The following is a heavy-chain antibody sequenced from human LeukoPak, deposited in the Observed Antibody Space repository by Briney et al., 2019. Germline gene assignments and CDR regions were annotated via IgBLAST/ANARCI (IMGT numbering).Heavy chain of an antibody. CDR1: GYTFTSYG. CDR3: ARDSGGRGHFDF. Sequence: GASVKVSCKASGYTFTSYGISWVRQAPGQGLEWMGWIGLNNGNTNYAQKLQGRVTMTTDTSTGTAYMELRSLRSDDTAVYYCARDSGGRGHFDFWGQGTLVTVSS. J-gene: IGHJ4*02. V-gene: IGHV1-18*01. CDR2: IGLNNGNT. D-gene: IGHD3-16*01.